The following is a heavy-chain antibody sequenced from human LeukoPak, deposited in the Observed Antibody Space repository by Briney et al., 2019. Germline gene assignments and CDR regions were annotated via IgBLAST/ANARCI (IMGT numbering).Heavy chain of an antibody. V-gene: IGHV4-59*01. CDR2: IYYSGST. D-gene: IGHD3-16*01. CDR3: ARETSQKGAHYMDV. J-gene: IGHJ6*03. CDR1: GGSISSYY. Sequence: SETLSLTCTVSGGSISSYYWSWIRQPPGKGLEWIGYIYYSGSTNYNPSPKSRVTISVDTSKNQFSLKLSSVTAADTAVYYCARETSQKGAHYMDVWGKGTTVTISS.